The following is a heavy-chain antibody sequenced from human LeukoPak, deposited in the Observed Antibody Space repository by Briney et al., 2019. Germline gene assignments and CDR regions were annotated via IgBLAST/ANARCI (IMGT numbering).Heavy chain of an antibody. CDR3: ARADSYGDYVVY. CDR1: GFTFSSYG. Sequence: GGSLRLSCASSGFTFSSYGMHWVRQAPGKGLEWVAVIWYDGSNKYYADSVKGRFTISRDNSKNTLYLQMNSLRAEDTAVYYCARADSYGDYVVYWGQGTLVTVSS. D-gene: IGHD4-17*01. V-gene: IGHV3-33*01. J-gene: IGHJ4*02. CDR2: IWYDGSNK.